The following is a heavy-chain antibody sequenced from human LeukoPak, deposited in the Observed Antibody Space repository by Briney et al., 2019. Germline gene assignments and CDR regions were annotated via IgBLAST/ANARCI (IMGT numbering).Heavy chain of an antibody. Sequence: GESLKISCKGSGYIFTNYWIGWVRQMPGKGLEWMGVIYPGDSDTRYSPSFQGQVTISADRSISTAYLHWSSLKASDTAMYYCARSQGGPNYDYWGQGTLVTVSS. CDR2: IYPGDSDT. J-gene: IGHJ4*02. D-gene: IGHD2-15*01. CDR1: GYIFTNYW. V-gene: IGHV5-51*01. CDR3: ARSQGGPNYDY.